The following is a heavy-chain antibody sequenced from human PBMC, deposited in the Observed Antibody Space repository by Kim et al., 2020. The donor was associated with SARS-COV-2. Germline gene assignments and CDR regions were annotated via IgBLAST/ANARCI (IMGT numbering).Heavy chain of an antibody. CDR3: ARPLYGGRYWYFDL. Sequence: SETLSLTCTVSGGSISSYYWSWIRQPPGKGLEWIGYIYYSGSTNYNPSLKSRVTISVDTSKNQFSLKLSSVTAADTAVYYCARPLYGGRYWYFDLWGRGTLVTVSS. V-gene: IGHV4-59*08. CDR2: IYYSGST. CDR1: GGSISSYY. D-gene: IGHD4-17*01. J-gene: IGHJ2*01.